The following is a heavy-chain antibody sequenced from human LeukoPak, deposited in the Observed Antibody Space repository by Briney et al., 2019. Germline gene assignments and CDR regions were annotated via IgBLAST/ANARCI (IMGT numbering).Heavy chain of an antibody. V-gene: IGHV1-2*02. CDR2: INPNSGGT. Sequence: ASVKVSCKASGYTFTGYCMHWVRQAPGQGLEWMGWINPNSGGTNYAQKFQGRVTMTRDTSTSTAYMELRSLRSDDTAVYYCARVRAVMTTATPYYFDFWGQGTLVTVSS. D-gene: IGHD3-16*01. J-gene: IGHJ4*02. CDR1: GYTFTGYC. CDR3: ARVRAVMTTATPYYFDF.